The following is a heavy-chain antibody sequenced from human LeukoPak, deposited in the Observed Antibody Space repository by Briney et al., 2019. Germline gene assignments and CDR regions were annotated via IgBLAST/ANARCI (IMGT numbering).Heavy chain of an antibody. J-gene: IGHJ4*02. CDR1: GYSISSGYY. CDR2: IYHSGST. D-gene: IGHD2-15*01. CDR3: ARDHDRYCSGGSCSEFDY. V-gene: IGHV4-38-2*02. Sequence: SETLSLTCTVSGYSISSGYYWGWIRQPPGKGLEWIGSIYHSGSTYYNPSLKSRVTISVDTSKNQFSLKLSSVTAADTAVYYCARDHDRYCSGGSCSEFDYWGQGTLVTVSS.